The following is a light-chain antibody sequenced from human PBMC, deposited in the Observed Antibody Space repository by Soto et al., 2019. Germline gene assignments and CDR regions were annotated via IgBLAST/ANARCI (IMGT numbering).Light chain of an antibody. V-gene: IGKV1-5*01. CDR1: QSISNR. CDR2: DAS. CDR3: QQYYSYPWT. J-gene: IGKJ1*01. Sequence: DIQMTHSPSTLSASVVDRVTITFRASQSISNRLAWYQQKPGKAPKVLIYDASSLESGVPSRFSGSGSGTDFTLTISCLQSEDFATYYCQQYYSYPWTFGQGTKVDNK.